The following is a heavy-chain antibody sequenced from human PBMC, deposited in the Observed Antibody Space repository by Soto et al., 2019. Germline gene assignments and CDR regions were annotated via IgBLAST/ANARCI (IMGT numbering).Heavy chain of an antibody. J-gene: IGHJ4*02. Sequence: TSETLSLTCTVSGDSISSFGYYWGWIRRPPGKGLEWIGNVYSTGSFYYNPSLKSRLTISVNPPQNQFSLSLRSVTAADTAVYYCARREQWLMGYFDFWGQGILVTVSS. V-gene: IGHV4-39*01. CDR2: VYSTGSF. CDR3: ARREQWLMGYFDF. D-gene: IGHD6-19*01. CDR1: GDSISSFGYY.